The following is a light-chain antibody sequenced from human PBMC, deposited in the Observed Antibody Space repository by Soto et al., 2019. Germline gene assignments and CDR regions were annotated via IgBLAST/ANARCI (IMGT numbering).Light chain of an antibody. CDR1: QSISSW. Sequence: DIQMTQSPSTLSASVGDRVTITCRASQSISSWLAWYQQKPGKAPKLLIYKASSLESGVPSGFSGSGSGTEFTLTISSLQPDYFATYYCQQHNSYHWTFGQGTKVDIK. CDR3: QQHNSYHWT. J-gene: IGKJ1*01. V-gene: IGKV1-5*03. CDR2: KAS.